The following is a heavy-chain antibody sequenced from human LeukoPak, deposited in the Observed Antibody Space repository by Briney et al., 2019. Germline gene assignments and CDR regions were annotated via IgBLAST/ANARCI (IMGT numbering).Heavy chain of an antibody. Sequence: GGSLRLSCAASGFTFSSYAMSWVRQAPGKGLEWVSAISGGGGSTYYADSVKGRFTISRDNSKNTLYLQMNSLRAEDTAVYYCARDYGGSSPFDYWGQGTLVTVSS. CDR3: ARDYGGSSPFDY. V-gene: IGHV3-23*01. CDR2: ISGGGGST. CDR1: GFTFSSYA. D-gene: IGHD4-23*01. J-gene: IGHJ4*02.